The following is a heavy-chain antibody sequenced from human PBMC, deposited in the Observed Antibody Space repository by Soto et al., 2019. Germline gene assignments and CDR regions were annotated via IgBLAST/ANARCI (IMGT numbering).Heavy chain of an antibody. D-gene: IGHD2-2*01. CDR3: TRDRSQLLWVARHYDYHAV. Sequence: PGGSLRLSCTASGFTFGDYAMSWFRQAPGKGLEWVGFIRSKAYGGTTEYAASVKGRFTISRDDSKSIAYLQMNSLKTEDTAVYYCTRDRSQLLWVARHYDYHAVWGKGTTVTVSS. CDR1: GFTFGDYA. V-gene: IGHV3-49*03. CDR2: IRSKAYGGTT. J-gene: IGHJ6*03.